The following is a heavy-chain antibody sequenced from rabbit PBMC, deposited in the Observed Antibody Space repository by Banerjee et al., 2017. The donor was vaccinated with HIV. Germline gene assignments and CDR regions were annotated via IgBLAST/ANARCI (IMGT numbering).Heavy chain of an antibody. V-gene: IGHV1S40*01. CDR2: IYAGSSGST. CDR3: ARSVSNDYAWWNL. CDR1: GFSFSSSYY. J-gene: IGHJ4*01. Sequence: QSLEESGGDLVKPGASLTLTCTASGFSFSSSYYMCWVRQAPGKGLEWIACIYAGSSGSTYYANWAKGRFTISTTSSTTVTLQMTSLTAADTATYFCARSVSNDYAWWNLWGQGTLVTVS. D-gene: IGHD6-1*01.